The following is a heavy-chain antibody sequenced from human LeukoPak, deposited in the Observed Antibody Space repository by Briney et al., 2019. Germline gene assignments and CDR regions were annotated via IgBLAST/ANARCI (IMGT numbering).Heavy chain of an antibody. Sequence: SETLSLTCTVSGGSISSSSYYWGWIRQPPGKGLEWIGSIYYSGSTYYNPSLKSRVTISVDTSKNQFSLKLSSVTAADTAVYYCARVGGGLVTPKLSFDYWGQGTLVTVSS. CDR2: IYYSGST. J-gene: IGHJ4*02. D-gene: IGHD4-23*01. CDR1: GGSISSSSYY. V-gene: IGHV4-39*07. CDR3: ARVGGGLVTPKLSFDY.